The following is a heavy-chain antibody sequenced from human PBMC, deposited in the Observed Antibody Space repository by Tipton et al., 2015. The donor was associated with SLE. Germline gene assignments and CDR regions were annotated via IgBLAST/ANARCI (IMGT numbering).Heavy chain of an antibody. CDR2: IKEDGSDK. Sequence: SLRLSCAASGFTFSSHWMHWVRQAPGKGLEWVANIKEDGSDKYYVDSVKGRFTISRDNAKNSLYLQMNSLSAEDTAVYYCARDGGSLEDYMDVWGKGTTVTVSS. V-gene: IGHV3-7*01. J-gene: IGHJ6*03. D-gene: IGHD1-26*01. CDR3: ARDGGSLEDYMDV. CDR1: GFTFSSHW.